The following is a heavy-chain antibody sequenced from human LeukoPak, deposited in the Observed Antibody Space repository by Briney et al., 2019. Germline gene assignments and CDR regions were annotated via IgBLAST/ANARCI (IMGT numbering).Heavy chain of an antibody. D-gene: IGHD6-13*01. CDR1: GGSFSGYY. V-gene: IGHV4-34*01. Sequence: PSETLSLTCAVYGGSFSGYYWTWIRQPPGKGLEWIGEINHSGSTNYNPSLKSRVTISVDTSKNQFSLNLSSVTAADTAVYYCAGGEKQQLHYYYYYCMDVWGKGATVTVSS. J-gene: IGHJ6*03. CDR3: AGGEKQQLHYYYYYCMDV. CDR2: INHSGST.